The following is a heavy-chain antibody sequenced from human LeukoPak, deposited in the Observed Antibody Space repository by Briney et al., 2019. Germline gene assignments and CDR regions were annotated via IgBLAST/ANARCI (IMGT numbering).Heavy chain of an antibody. CDR2: IPYSGTT. J-gene: IGHJ4*02. CDR1: GGSISSYY. V-gene: IGHV4-59*08. Sequence: SETLSLTCTVSGGSISSYYWSWIRQPPGKGLEWIGYIPYSGTTNNNPSLKSRVTISVDTSNNPFSLRLSSVTAADTAVYYCARRTTGTGPFDYWGQGILVTVSS. D-gene: IGHD1-1*01. CDR3: ARRTTGTGPFDY.